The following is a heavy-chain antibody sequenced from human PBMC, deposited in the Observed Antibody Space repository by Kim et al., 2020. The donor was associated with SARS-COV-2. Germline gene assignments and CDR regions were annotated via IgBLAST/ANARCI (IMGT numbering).Heavy chain of an antibody. V-gene: IGHV3-21*01. Sequence: GGSLRLSCAASGFTFSSYSMNWVRQAPGKGLEWVSSISSSSSYIYYADSVKGRFTISRDNAKNSLYLQMNSLRAEDTAVYYCARATGVWFGEDNYYGMDVWGQGTTVTVSS. J-gene: IGHJ6*02. CDR2: ISSSSSYI. CDR1: GFTFSSYS. D-gene: IGHD3-10*01. CDR3: ARATGVWFGEDNYYGMDV.